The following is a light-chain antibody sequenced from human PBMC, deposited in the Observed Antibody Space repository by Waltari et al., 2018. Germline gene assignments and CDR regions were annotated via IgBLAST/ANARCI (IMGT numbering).Light chain of an antibody. CDR2: DTS. V-gene: IGKV3-20*01. Sequence: EIVLTQSPGTLSLSPGERATLSCRSRQSINSFYFAWYQQKPGQAPSLLIYDTSTRATGVPDRFTGSGSGTDFALTISRLEPEDFAVYYCQQYGNSRTFGQGTKVEIK. CDR3: QQYGNSRT. CDR1: QSINSFY. J-gene: IGKJ1*01.